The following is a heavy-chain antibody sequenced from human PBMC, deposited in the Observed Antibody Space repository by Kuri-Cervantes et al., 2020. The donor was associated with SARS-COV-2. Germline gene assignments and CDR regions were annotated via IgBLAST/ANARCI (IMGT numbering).Heavy chain of an antibody. J-gene: IGHJ6*02. V-gene: IGHV4-39*01. Sequence: SETLSLTCTVSGGSISSSSYYWGWIRQPPGKGLEWIGSIYYSGSTYYNPSLKSRVTISVDTSKNQFSLKLSSVTAADTAVYYCARHKAIITIFGVDYYYYGMDVWGQGTTVTVSS. CDR3: ARHKAIITIFGVDYYYYGMDV. CDR2: IYYSGST. CDR1: GGSISSSSYY. D-gene: IGHD3-3*01.